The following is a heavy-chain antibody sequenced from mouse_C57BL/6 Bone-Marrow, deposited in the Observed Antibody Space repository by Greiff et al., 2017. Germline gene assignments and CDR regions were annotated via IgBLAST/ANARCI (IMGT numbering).Heavy chain of an antibody. Sequence: EVQLQQSGPVLVKPGASVKMSCKASGYTFTDYYMNWVKQSHGKSLEWIGVINPYNGGTSYNQKFKGKATLTVDKSSSTAYMELNSLTSEDSAVYYCARLDGYYGLAWFAYWGQGTLVTVSA. D-gene: IGHD2-3*01. CDR1: GYTFTDYY. J-gene: IGHJ3*01. CDR2: INPYNGGT. CDR3: ARLDGYYGLAWFAY. V-gene: IGHV1-19*01.